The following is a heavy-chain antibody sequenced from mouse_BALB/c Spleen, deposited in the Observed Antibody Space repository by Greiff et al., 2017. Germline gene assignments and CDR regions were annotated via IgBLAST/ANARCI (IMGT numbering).Heavy chain of an antibody. J-gene: IGHJ2*01. CDR1: GFTFSSFG. V-gene: IGHV5-17*02. CDR2: ISSGSSTI. D-gene: IGHD2-3*01. CDR3: AGEDGYFDY. Sequence: DVKLVESGGGLVQPGGSRKLSCAASGFTFSSFGMHWVRQAPEKGLEWVAYISSGSSTIYYADTVKGRFTISRDNPKNTLFLQMTSLRSEDTAMYYCAGEDGYFDYWGQGTTLTVSS.